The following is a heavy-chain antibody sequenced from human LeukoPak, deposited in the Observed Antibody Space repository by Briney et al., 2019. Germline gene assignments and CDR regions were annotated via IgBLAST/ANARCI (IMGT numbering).Heavy chain of an antibody. CDR2: ISSNGGST. CDR3: ARVNSGGIAAAGTFDY. D-gene: IGHD6-13*01. CDR1: GFTFSSYA. J-gene: IGHJ4*02. Sequence: GGSLRLSCAASGFTFSSYAMHWVRQAPGKGLEYVSAISSNGGSTYYANSVKGRFTISRDNSKNTLYLQMGSLRAEDMAVYYCARVNSGGIAAAGTFDYRGQGTLVTVSS. V-gene: IGHV3-64*01.